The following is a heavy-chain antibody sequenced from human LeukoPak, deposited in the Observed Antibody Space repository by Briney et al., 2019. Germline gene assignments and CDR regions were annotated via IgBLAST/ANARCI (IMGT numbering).Heavy chain of an antibody. J-gene: IGHJ4*02. CDR3: ARDVGATPGYFDY. V-gene: IGHV4-59*01. CDR1: GGSTSSYY. CDR2: IYYSGST. D-gene: IGHD1-26*01. Sequence: SETLSLTCTVSGGSTSSYYWSWIRQPPGKGLEWIGYIYYSGSTNYNPSLKSRVTISVDTSKNQFSLKLSSVTAADTAVYYCARDVGATPGYFDYWGQGTLVTVSS.